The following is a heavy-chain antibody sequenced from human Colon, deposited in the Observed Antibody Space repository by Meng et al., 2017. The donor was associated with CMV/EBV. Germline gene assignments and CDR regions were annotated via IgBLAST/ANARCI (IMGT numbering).Heavy chain of an antibody. J-gene: IGHJ4*02. D-gene: IGHD6-6*01. V-gene: IGHV4-61*01. Sequence: GSLRLSCNVSGGSVNSGSDYWTWIRQPPGKGLEWIGYIYYSGNTNYNPSLKSRVIISVDTSKNQFSLKLSSVTAADTAVYYCSRSYSSSSFDYWGQGTLVTVSS. CDR2: IYYSGNT. CDR1: GGSVNSGSDY. CDR3: SRSYSSSSFDY.